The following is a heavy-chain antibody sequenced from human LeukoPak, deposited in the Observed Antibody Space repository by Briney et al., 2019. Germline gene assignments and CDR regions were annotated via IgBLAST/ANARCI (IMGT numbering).Heavy chain of an antibody. D-gene: IGHD2-2*02. V-gene: IGHV5-51*01. CDR1: GYTYTKSW. Sequence: GESLKISCKGSGYTYTKSWIAWVRQMPGKGLELMGIIYPVDSETRYSPSFQGQVTISVDKSISTAYLQWSGLKASDTAMYYCARQGCTTTSCHTIDYWGQGTLVTVSS. CDR3: ARQGCTTTSCHTIDY. CDR2: IYPVDSET. J-gene: IGHJ4*02.